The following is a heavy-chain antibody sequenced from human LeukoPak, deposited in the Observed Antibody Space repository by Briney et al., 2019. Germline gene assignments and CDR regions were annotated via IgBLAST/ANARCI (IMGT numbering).Heavy chain of an antibody. D-gene: IGHD4-17*01. J-gene: IGHJ3*02. CDR2: INHSGST. CDR3: ARGIRGGYGATGNAFDI. Sequence: SETLSLTCAVYGGSFSGYYWSWTRQPPGKGLEWIGEINHSGSTNYNPSLKSRVTISVDTSKNQFSLKLSSVTAADTAVYYCARGIRGGYGATGNAFDIWGQGTMVTVSS. CDR1: GGSFSGYY. V-gene: IGHV4-34*01.